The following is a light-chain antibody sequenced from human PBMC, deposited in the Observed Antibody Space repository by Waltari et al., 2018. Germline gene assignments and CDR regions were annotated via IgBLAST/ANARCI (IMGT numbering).Light chain of an antibody. Sequence: EVVLTQSPDTLSLSPGESITLSCRASQSVSGSYLAWYQQKRGQPPRLLIYAASSRASGIPDRFRGSESGTDFTLTISRLEPEDSAVYYCQHCGSSLYVFGQGTKLEIK. CDR3: QHCGSSLYV. J-gene: IGKJ2*01. CDR2: AAS. CDR1: QSVSGSY. V-gene: IGKV3-20*01.